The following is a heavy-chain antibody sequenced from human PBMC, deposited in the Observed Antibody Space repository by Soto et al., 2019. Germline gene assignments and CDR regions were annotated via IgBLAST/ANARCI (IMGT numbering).Heavy chain of an antibody. D-gene: IGHD3-22*01. CDR1: GFTFSSYG. CDR2: IWYDGSNK. CDR3: ARDSGDSSGYYYYPLI. V-gene: IGHV3-33*01. Sequence: GGSLRLSCAASGFTFSSYGMHWVRQAPGKGLEWVAVIWYDGSNKYYADSVKGRFTISRDNSKNTLYLQMNSLRAEDTAVYYCARDSGDSSGYYYYPLIWGQGTLVTVSS. J-gene: IGHJ4*02.